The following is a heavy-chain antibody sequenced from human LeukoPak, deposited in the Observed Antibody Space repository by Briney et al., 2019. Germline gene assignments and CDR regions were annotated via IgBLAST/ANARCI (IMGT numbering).Heavy chain of an antibody. Sequence: GGSLRLSCAASGFTLSSYSMHWVRQAPGKGLQFVSAISSNGGNTYYANSVKGRFTISRDISKNTLYLQMGSLRPEDMAVYYCARVDSGSACASWGQGILITVSS. CDR1: GFTLSSYS. V-gene: IGHV3-64*01. CDR2: ISSNGGNT. J-gene: IGHJ1*01. CDR3: ARVDSGSACAS. D-gene: IGHD6-19*01.